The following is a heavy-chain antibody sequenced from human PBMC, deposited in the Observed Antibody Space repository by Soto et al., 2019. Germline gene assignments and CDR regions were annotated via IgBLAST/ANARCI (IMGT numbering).Heavy chain of an antibody. Sequence: GGSLRLSCAASGFTFSSYGMHWVRQAPGKGLEWVAVISYDGSNKYYADSVKGRFTISRDNSKNTLYLQMNSLRAEDTAVYYCLRDPGAHWGQGTLVTVSS. CDR1: GFTFSSYG. D-gene: IGHD3-10*01. CDR3: LRDPGAH. V-gene: IGHV3-30*03. J-gene: IGHJ4*02. CDR2: ISYDGSNK.